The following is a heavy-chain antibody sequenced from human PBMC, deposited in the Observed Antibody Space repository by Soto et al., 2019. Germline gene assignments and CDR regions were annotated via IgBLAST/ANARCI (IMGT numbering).Heavy chain of an antibody. CDR1: GFTFSSYG. CDR3: AREVVAAKGKWFDP. J-gene: IGHJ5*02. CDR2: IWYDGSNK. Sequence: QVPLVESGGGVVQPGRSLRLSCAASGFTFSSYGMHWVRQAPGKGLEWVAVIWYDGSNKYYADSVKGRFTISRDNSKNTLYLQMNSLRAEDTAVYYCAREVVAAKGKWFDPWGQGTLVTVSS. V-gene: IGHV3-33*01. D-gene: IGHD2-15*01.